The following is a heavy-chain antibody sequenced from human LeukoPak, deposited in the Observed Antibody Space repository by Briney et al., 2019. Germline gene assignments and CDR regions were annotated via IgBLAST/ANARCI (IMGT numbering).Heavy chain of an antibody. CDR3: ARDWGVGAHDY. D-gene: IGHD1-26*01. V-gene: IGHV3-48*01. J-gene: IGHJ4*02. Sequence: GGSLRLSCAASGFTFSSYSMNWVRQAPGKGLEWVSYISSSSSTIYYADSVKGRFTISRDNAKNSLYLQMNSLRAEDTAVYYCARDWGVGAHDYWGQGTLVTVSS. CDR2: ISSSSSTI. CDR1: GFTFSSYS.